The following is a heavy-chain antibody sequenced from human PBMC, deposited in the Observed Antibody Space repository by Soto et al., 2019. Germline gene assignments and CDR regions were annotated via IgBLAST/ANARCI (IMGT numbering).Heavy chain of an antibody. J-gene: IGHJ6*02. CDR1: GFTFDTYW. CDR2: INSDGTIS. D-gene: IGHD2-21*01. CDR3: ARLSGDHSAFFSYGMDA. Sequence: SRRLSCAASGFTFDTYWMNWVRQAPGKGPEWLSGINSDGTISSYADSVKGRFTISRDNARNTLSLQMNSLRADDTAVYYCARLSGDHSAFFSYGMDAWGQGTTVTVSS. V-gene: IGHV3-74*01.